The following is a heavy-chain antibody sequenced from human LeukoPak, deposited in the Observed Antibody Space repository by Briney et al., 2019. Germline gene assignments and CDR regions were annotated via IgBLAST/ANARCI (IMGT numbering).Heavy chain of an antibody. Sequence: GGSLRLSCAASGFTFSSYAMHWVRQAPGKGLEWVAVISYDGSNKYYADSVKGRFTISRDNSKNTLYLQMNSLRAEDTAVYYCAKNYYDSSGYYYVGYFDYWGQGTLVTVSS. CDR2: ISYDGSNK. CDR1: GFTFSSYA. D-gene: IGHD3-22*01. CDR3: AKNYYDSSGYYYVGYFDY. V-gene: IGHV3-30*04. J-gene: IGHJ4*02.